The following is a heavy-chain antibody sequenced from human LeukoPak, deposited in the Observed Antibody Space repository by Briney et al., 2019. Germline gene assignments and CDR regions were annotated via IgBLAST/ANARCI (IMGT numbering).Heavy chain of an antibody. CDR2: INHSGST. V-gene: IGHV4-34*01. D-gene: IGHD3-10*01. CDR3: ARGGIFYYGSGSYYAPFDP. CDR1: GGSFSGYY. Sequence: SETLSLTCAVYGGSFSGYYWSWIRQPPGKGLEWIAEINHSGSTNYNPSLKSRVTISIDTSMNQFSLKLSSVTAADTAVYYCARGGIFYYGSGSYYAPFDPWGQGTLVTVSS. J-gene: IGHJ5*02.